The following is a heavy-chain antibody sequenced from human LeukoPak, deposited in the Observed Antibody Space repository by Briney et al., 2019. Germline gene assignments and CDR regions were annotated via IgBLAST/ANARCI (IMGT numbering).Heavy chain of an antibody. J-gene: IGHJ3*02. Sequence: SSETLSLTCTVSGGSISSGSYYWSWIRQPAGKGLEWIGRIYTSGSTNYNPSLKSRVTISVDTSKNQFSLKLSSVTAADTAVYYCARGRYDYVWGSYRLSAFDIWGQGTMVTVSS. D-gene: IGHD3-16*02. V-gene: IGHV4-61*02. CDR2: IYTSGST. CDR1: GGSISSGSYY. CDR3: ARGRYDYVWGSYRLSAFDI.